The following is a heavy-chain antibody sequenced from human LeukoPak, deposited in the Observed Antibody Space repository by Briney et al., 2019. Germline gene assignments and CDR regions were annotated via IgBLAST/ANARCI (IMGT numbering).Heavy chain of an antibody. CDR1: GGSFSGYY. J-gene: IGHJ3*02. D-gene: IGHD6-13*01. V-gene: IGHV4-34*01. Sequence: PSETLSLTCAVYGGSFSGYYWSWIRQPPGKGLEWIGEINHSGSTNYNPSLKSRVTISVDTSKNQFSLKLSSVTAADTAVYYCARHGYSSSWYLSDDAFDIWGQGTMVTVSS. CDR2: INHSGST. CDR3: ARHGYSSSWYLSDDAFDI.